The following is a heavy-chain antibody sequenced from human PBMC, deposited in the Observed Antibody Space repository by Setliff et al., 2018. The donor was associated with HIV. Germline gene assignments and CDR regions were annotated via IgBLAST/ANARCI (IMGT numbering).Heavy chain of an antibody. CDR3: AREVMGATDPYYFDY. CDR2: ISSSSSYI. Sequence: PGGSLRLSCAASGFTCSSYSMNWVRQAPGTGLEWVSSISSSSSYIYYAESVEGRFTISRDNAKNTRYLQRNSLRAGDTAVYYCAREVMGATDPYYFDYWGQGTLVTVS. CDR1: GFTCSSYS. J-gene: IGHJ4*02. D-gene: IGHD1-26*01. V-gene: IGHV3-21*04.